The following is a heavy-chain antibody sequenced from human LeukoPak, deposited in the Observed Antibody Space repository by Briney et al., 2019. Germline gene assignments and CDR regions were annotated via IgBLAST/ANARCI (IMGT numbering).Heavy chain of an antibody. J-gene: IGHJ4*02. D-gene: IGHD2-15*01. CDR2: IYTSGST. V-gene: IGHV4-4*07. Sequence: SETLSLTCTVSGGSLSSYYWSWIRQPAGKGLEWIGRIYTSGSTNYNPSLKSRVTMSVDTSKNQFSLKLSSVTAADTAVYYCARDGSICSGGSCYDYFDYWGQGTLVTVSS. CDR3: ARDGSICSGGSCYDYFDY. CDR1: GGSLSSYY.